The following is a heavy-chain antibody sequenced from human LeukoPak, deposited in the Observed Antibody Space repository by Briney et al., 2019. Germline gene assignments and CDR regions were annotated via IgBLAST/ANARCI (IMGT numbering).Heavy chain of an antibody. Sequence: GASVKVSCKASGYAFSNSGISWVRQAPGQGLEWMGWITPYNGYAHYAQKLQGRLTVTTDTSTSTAYMELRSLRSDNTAVYYCARNKSTTLGDYWGQGTLVTVSS. D-gene: IGHD2-2*01. V-gene: IGHV1-18*01. CDR2: ITPYNGYA. J-gene: IGHJ4*02. CDR1: GYAFSNSG. CDR3: ARNKSTTLGDY.